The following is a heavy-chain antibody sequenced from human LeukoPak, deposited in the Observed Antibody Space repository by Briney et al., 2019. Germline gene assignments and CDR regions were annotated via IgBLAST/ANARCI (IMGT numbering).Heavy chain of an antibody. D-gene: IGHD5-24*01. Sequence: GGSLRLSCAASGFTFSSYSVIWARQAPGKGLEWVSYVSSSGTTTYYADSVKGRFTISRDNGKNLVSLQMNSLRDEDTAVYYCARADRDGNKRFLDWGQGTLITVSS. CDR3: ARADRDGNKRFLD. CDR1: GFTFSSYS. J-gene: IGHJ4*02. CDR2: VSSSGTTT. V-gene: IGHV3-48*02.